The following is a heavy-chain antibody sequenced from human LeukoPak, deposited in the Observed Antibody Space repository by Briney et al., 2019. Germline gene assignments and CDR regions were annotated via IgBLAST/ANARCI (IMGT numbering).Heavy chain of an antibody. CDR2: IYYSGST. J-gene: IGHJ2*01. D-gene: IGHD2-21*02. V-gene: IGHV4-59*08. Sequence: SETLSLTCTVSGGSISSYYWSWIRQPPGKGLEWIGYIYYSGSTNYNPSLKSRVTISVDTSKNQFSLKLSSVTAADTAVYYCAKTVTVWYFDLWGRGTLVTVSS. CDR1: GGSISSYY. CDR3: AKTVTVWYFDL.